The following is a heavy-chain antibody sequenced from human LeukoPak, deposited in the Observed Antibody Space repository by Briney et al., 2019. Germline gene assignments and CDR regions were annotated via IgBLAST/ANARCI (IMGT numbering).Heavy chain of an antibody. Sequence: GASVKVSCKASGYTFTSYYMHWVRQAPGEGLEWMGVINPSGGSTSYAQKFQGRVTMTRDTSISTAYMELSRLRSDDTAVYYCARGGIVGATTGPRNFDYWGQGTLVTVSS. CDR3: ARGGIVGATTGPRNFDY. D-gene: IGHD1-26*01. CDR1: GYTFTSYY. CDR2: INPSGGST. V-gene: IGHV1-46*01. J-gene: IGHJ4*02.